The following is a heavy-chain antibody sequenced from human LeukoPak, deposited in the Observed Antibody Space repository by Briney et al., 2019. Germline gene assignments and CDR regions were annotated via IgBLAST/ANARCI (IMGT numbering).Heavy chain of an antibody. CDR1: GGSISSGGYS. J-gene: IGHJ6*03. CDR3: ARRPATDYYYYYMDV. CDR2: IYHSGST. Sequence: PSQTLSLTCAVSGGSISSGGYSWSWIRQPPGKGLEWIGYIYHSGSTYYNPSLKSRVTISVDTSKNQFSLKLSSVTAADTAAYYCARRPATDYYYYYMDVWGQGTLVTVSS. V-gene: IGHV4-30-2*01.